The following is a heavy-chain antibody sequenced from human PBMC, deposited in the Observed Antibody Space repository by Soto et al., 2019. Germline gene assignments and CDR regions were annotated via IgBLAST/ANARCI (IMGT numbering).Heavy chain of an antibody. D-gene: IGHD6-13*01. CDR2: IIPLFGTT. CDR3: ARAAIHGSSWYFWFDP. V-gene: IGHV1-69*01. J-gene: IGHJ5*02. Sequence: QVQLVQSGSEVKMPGSSVKVSCKTSGWTFSRHAINWVRQAPGQGLEWMGGIIPLFGTTNYAQKFKGRVTISADDSTSTAYMELSSLTSEDAAVYSCARAAIHGSSWYFWFDPWCQGTLVTVSS. CDR1: GWTFSRHA.